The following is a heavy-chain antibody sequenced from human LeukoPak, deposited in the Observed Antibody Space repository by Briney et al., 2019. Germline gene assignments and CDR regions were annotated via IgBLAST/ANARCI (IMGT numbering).Heavy chain of an antibody. CDR1: GGSFSSYY. J-gene: IGHJ5*02. Sequence: SETLSLTCAAYGGSFSSYYWSWIRQPPGKGLEWIGEINHSGSTNYNPSLKSRVTISVDTSKNQFSLKLSSVTAADTAVYYCARESITIFGVVIGFDPWGQGTLVTVSS. V-gene: IGHV4-34*01. CDR2: INHSGST. D-gene: IGHD3-3*01. CDR3: ARESITIFGVVIGFDP.